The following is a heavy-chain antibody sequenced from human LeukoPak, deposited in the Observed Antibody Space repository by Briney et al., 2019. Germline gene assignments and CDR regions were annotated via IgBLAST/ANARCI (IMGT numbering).Heavy chain of an antibody. CDR3: ARVSFRDYYGSGSYGY. J-gene: IGHJ4*02. V-gene: IGHV1-8*01. D-gene: IGHD3-10*01. Sequence: APVKVSCKASGYTFTSYDINWVRQATGQGLEWMGWMNPNSGNTGYAQKFQGRVTMTRNTSISTAYMELSSLRSEDTAVYYCARVSFRDYYGSGSYGYWGQGTLITVSS. CDR1: GYTFTSYD. CDR2: MNPNSGNT.